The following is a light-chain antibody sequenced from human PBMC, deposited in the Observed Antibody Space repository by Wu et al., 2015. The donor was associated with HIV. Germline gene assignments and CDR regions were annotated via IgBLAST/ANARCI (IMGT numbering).Light chain of an antibody. V-gene: IGKV3-20*01. CDR1: QSISSSY. Sequence: EIVLTQSPGTLSLSPGERATLSCRASQSISSSYLAWYQQRPGQAPRLLIYGASSRATGIPDRFSGSGSGTDFTLTISRLQPGDLAVYYCQQYGRSSYSFGQGTKLEIK. J-gene: IGKJ2*03. CDR3: QQYGRSSYS. CDR2: GAS.